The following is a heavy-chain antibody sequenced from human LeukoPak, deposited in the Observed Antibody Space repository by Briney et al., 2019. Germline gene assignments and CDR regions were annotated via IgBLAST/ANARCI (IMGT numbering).Heavy chain of an antibody. J-gene: IGHJ4*02. CDR1: GFTVSSYG. D-gene: IGHD3-10*01. Sequence: GGSLRLSCAASGFTVSSYGMSWVRQAPGKGLEWVSGIGGSGGTTSHADSVKGRFTISRDNSKNTLYLQMNSLRAEDTAVYYCAKREVRGVKYFDNWGQGTPVTVSS. CDR3: AKREVRGVKYFDN. V-gene: IGHV3-23*01. CDR2: IGGSGGTT.